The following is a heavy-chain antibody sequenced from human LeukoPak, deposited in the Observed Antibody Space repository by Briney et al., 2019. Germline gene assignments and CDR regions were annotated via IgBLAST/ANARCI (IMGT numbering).Heavy chain of an antibody. V-gene: IGHV3-64D*06. Sequence: GGSLRLSCAASGFTFSSYEMNWVRQAPGKGLEYVSAISSNGGSTYYADSVKGRFTISRDNSKNTLYLQMSSLRAEDTAVYYCVKASVYGDYALGYWGQGTLVTVSS. D-gene: IGHD4-17*01. CDR1: GFTFSSYE. CDR2: ISSNGGST. CDR3: VKASVYGDYALGY. J-gene: IGHJ4*02.